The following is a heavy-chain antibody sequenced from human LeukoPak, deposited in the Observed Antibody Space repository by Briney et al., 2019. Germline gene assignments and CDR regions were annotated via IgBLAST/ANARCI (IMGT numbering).Heavy chain of an antibody. D-gene: IGHD3-10*01. V-gene: IGHV1-2*02. CDR2: INPNSGGT. J-gene: IGHJ4*02. Sequence: ASVKVSCKASGYTFTGYYMHWVRQAPGQGLEWMGWINPNSGGTNYAQKFQGRVTMTRDTSISTAYMELSRLRSDDTAVYYCARELLWFGELQFPFDYWGQGPLVTVSS. CDR1: GYTFTGYY. CDR3: ARELLWFGELQFPFDY.